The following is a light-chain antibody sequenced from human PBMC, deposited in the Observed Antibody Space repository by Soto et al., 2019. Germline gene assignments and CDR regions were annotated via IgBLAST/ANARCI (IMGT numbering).Light chain of an antibody. J-gene: IGKJ1*01. CDR2: GAS. Sequence: DIQMTQSPSTLSASVGGRVTITCRASQSVGTWVAWYQQKPGKAPKLLIYGASNLESGVPSRFSGSGSGTEFTLTITTLQPDDFATYFCQLYNRNTWSFGPETKVDI. CDR3: QLYNRNTWS. CDR1: QSVGTW. V-gene: IGKV1-5*01.